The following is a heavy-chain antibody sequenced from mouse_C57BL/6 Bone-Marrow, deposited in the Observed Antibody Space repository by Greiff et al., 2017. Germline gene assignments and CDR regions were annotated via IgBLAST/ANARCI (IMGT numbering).Heavy chain of an antibody. CDR2: IWGVGST. CDR1: GFSLTSYG. Sequence: VQLMESGPGLVAPSQSLSITCTVSGFSLTSYGVDWVRQSPGKGLEWLGVIWGVGSTNYNSALKSRLSISKDNSKSQVFLKMNSLQTDDTAMYYCARLDSSGTGFAYWGQGTLVTVSA. J-gene: IGHJ3*01. D-gene: IGHD3-2*02. CDR3: ARLDSSGTGFAY. V-gene: IGHV2-6*01.